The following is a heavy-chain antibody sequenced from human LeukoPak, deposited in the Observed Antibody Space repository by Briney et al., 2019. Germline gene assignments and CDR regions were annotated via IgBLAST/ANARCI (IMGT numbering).Heavy chain of an antibody. D-gene: IGHD3-22*01. Sequence: GGSLRLSCAASGFTFSSYSMNWVRQAPGKGLEWVSYITGSSSTKYYADSVKGRFTISRDNAKNSLYLQMNSLRAEDTAVYYCARDPEGSSGYYSLGYYGMDVWGQGTTVTVSS. CDR1: GFTFSSYS. V-gene: IGHV3-48*04. J-gene: IGHJ6*02. CDR3: ARDPEGSSGYYSLGYYGMDV. CDR2: ITGSSSTK.